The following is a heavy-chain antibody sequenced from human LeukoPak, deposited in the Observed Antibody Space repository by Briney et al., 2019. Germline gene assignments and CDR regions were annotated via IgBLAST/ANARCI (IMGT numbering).Heavy chain of an antibody. CDR1: GGSLSGYY. V-gene: IGHV4-34*01. Sequence: SHTLSLTCAVYGGSLSGYYWSSTRQHPGNGLGWIGEINHRGSTNYNPSLKCRVTIAVDTSKNQFSLKLSSVTAADTAVYYCARGRITMVRGVKAPDYWGERALVTVSS. CDR3: ARGRITMVRGVKAPDY. J-gene: IGHJ4*02. D-gene: IGHD3-10*01. CDR2: INHRGST.